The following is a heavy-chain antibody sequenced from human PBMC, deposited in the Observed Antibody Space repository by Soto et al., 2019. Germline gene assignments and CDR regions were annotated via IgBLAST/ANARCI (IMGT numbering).Heavy chain of an antibody. CDR3: ASRGLRFLEWLSNYGMDV. CDR1: GGSISSSSYY. V-gene: IGHV4-39*01. J-gene: IGHJ6*02. Sequence: ASETLSLTCTVSGGSISSSSYYWGWIRQPPGKGLEWIGSIYYSGSTYYNPSLKSRVTISVDTSKNQFSLKLSSVTAADTAVYYCASRGLRFLEWLSNYGMDVWGQGTTVTVSS. CDR2: IYYSGST. D-gene: IGHD3-3*01.